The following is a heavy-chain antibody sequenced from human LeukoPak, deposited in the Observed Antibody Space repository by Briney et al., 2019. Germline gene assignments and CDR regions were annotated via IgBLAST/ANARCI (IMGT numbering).Heavy chain of an antibody. D-gene: IGHD1-20*01. J-gene: IGHJ4*02. CDR1: GSTFTSYA. CDR3: AKARARYNWDFDY. CDR2: ISGSGGST. V-gene: IGHV3-23*01. Sequence: GGSLRLSCPASGSTFTSYAMSWVRQAPGKGLEWVSAISGSGGSTYYADSVKGRFTISRDNSKNTLYLQMNSLRAEDTAVYYCAKARARYNWDFDYWGQGTLVTVSS.